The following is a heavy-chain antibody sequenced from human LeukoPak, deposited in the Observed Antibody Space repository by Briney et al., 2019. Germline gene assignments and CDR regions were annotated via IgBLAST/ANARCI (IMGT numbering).Heavy chain of an antibody. D-gene: IGHD2-2*01. CDR2: IKQDGSEK. CDR3: VRDCSSASLSSGCYYAMDV. Sequence: GGSRRLSCAASGFTFNDYWMTWVRQAPGKGLEWVAHIKQDGSEKYYVDSLKGRFTISRDNAKNSLFLQMNSLRAEHTAVYYCVRDCSSASLSSGCYYAMDVWGKGTTVTVSS. V-gene: IGHV3-7*03. J-gene: IGHJ6*04. CDR1: GFTFNDYW.